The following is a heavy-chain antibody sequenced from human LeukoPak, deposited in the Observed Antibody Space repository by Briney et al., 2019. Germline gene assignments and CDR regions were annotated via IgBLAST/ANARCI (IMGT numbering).Heavy chain of an antibody. J-gene: IGHJ4*02. CDR1: GFTFSSYS. D-gene: IGHD5-18*01. CDR2: ISSSSSTI. Sequence: GGSLRLSCAASGFTFSSYSMNWVRQAPGKGLEWVSYISSSSSTIYYADSVKGRFTISRDNAKNSLYLQMNSLRAEDTAVYYCAKRGYSYGYLLGDWGQGTLVTVSS. CDR3: AKRGYSYGYLLGD. V-gene: IGHV3-48*04.